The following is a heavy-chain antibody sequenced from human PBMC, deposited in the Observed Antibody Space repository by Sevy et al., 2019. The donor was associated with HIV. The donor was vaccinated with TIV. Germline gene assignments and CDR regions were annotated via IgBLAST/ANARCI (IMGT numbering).Heavy chain of an antibody. V-gene: IGHV3-23*01. J-gene: IGHJ4*02. CDR2: ISGSGGSI. CDR1: GFIFNSYG. CDR3: RGMGTTTNFDY. Sequence: GGSLRLSCAASGFIFNSYGMSWVRQAPGKGMEWVSGISGSGGSIYYADSVKGRFTISRDNFKNTLYLQMNSLRAEDTAVYYCRGMGTTTNFDYWGQGTLVTVSS. D-gene: IGHD1-26*01.